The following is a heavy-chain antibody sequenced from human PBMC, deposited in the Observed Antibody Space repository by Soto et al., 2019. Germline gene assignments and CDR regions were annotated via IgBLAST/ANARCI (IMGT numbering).Heavy chain of an antibody. V-gene: IGHV1-2*04. Sequence: ASVKVSCKASGYTFTGYYMHWVRQAPGQGLEWMGRINPNSGGTNYAQKFQGWVTMTRDTSISTAYMELSRLRSDDTAVYYCARDLGIAAAGAPFYYYYYGMDVWGQGTTVTVSS. CDR3: ARDLGIAAAGAPFYYYYYGMDV. CDR2: INPNSGGT. J-gene: IGHJ6*02. D-gene: IGHD6-13*01. CDR1: GYTFTGYY.